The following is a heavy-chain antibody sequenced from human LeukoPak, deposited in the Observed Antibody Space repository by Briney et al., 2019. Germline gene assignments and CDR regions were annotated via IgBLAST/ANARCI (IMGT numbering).Heavy chain of an antibody. CDR1: GFTFSSYA. D-gene: IGHD6-13*01. J-gene: IGHJ4*02. CDR3: AKDKRSVYSSSWYYFDY. CDR2: ISGSGGST. V-gene: IGHV3-23*01. Sequence: GGSLTLSCPASGFTFSSYAMSWVRQAPGKGLEWVSAISGSGGSTYYADSVKGRFTISRDNSKNSLYLQMNSLRAEDTAVYYCAKDKRSVYSSSWYYFDYWGQGTLVTVSS.